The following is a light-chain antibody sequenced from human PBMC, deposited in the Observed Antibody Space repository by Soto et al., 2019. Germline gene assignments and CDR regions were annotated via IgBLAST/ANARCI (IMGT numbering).Light chain of an antibody. Sequence: EIVLTQSPATLSLSPGERATLSCRASQSVSSTSFTWLQQKPGQAPRLLIYDVSTRATGIPARFTGSGSGTYFTLPISSLEPEDFAVYYCHQRSRWPRTFGQGTRLEMK. V-gene: IGKV3-11*01. CDR1: QSVSSTS. J-gene: IGKJ2*01. CDR2: DVS. CDR3: HQRSRWPRT.